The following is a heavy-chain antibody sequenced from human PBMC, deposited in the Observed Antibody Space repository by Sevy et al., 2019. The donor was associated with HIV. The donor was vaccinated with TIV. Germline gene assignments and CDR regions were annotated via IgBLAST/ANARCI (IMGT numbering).Heavy chain of an antibody. CDR1: GDSVSTSSVT. CDR2: TYYRSKWYN. D-gene: IGHD3-16*02. J-gene: IGHJ3*02. CDR3: ARFPRESVWGGYRDTFDM. Sequence: SQTLSLTCAISGDSVSTSSVTWNWIRQSPSRGLEWLGRTYYRSKWYNDFAESVESRISINPDTSKNQFSLQLTSVTPDHTAVYYCARFPRESVWGGYRDTFDMWGQGTMVTVSS. V-gene: IGHV6-1*01.